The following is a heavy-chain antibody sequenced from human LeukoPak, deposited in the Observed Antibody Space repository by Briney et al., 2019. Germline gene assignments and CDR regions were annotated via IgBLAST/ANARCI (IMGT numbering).Heavy chain of an antibody. J-gene: IGHJ1*01. CDR1: GFTFSSYW. CDR3: ATGAGCGY. CDR2: IKQDGSER. Sequence: GSLRLSCAASGFTFSSYWMTWVRQAPGKGLEWVANIKQDGSERNYVDSVKGRFTISRDNAKNSLYLQMNTLRDEDTAEYYCATGAGCGYWGQGTLVTVSS. D-gene: IGHD6-19*01. V-gene: IGHV3-7*03.